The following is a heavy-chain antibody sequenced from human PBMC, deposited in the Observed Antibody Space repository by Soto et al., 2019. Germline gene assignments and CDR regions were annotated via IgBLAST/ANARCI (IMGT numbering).Heavy chain of an antibody. Sequence: EVQLVESGGGLVKPGGSLRLSCAASGFTFSSYSMNWVRQAPGKGLEWVSSISSSSSYIYYADSVKGRFTISRDNAKNALYLQMNSVRAEDTAVYSCARDGVVLGSSSAGGGFDYWGQGTLVTVSS. J-gene: IGHJ4*02. CDR2: ISSSSSYI. CDR3: ARDGVVLGSSSAGGGFDY. V-gene: IGHV3-21*01. CDR1: GFTFSSYS. D-gene: IGHD6-6*01.